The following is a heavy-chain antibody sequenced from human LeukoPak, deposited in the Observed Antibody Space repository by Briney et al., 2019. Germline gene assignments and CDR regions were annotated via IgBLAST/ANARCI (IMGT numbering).Heavy chain of an antibody. CDR2: IKSKTDGGTT. CDR3: TTANHYSSSWYFVGY. D-gene: IGHD6-13*01. V-gene: IGHV3-15*01. Sequence: PGGSLRLSCAASGFTFTSYAMSWVRQAPGKGLEWVGRIKSKTDGGTTDYAAPVKGRFTISRDDSKNTLYLQMNSLKTEDTAVYYCTTANHYSSSWYFVGYWGQGTLVTVSS. CDR1: GFTFTSYA. J-gene: IGHJ4*02.